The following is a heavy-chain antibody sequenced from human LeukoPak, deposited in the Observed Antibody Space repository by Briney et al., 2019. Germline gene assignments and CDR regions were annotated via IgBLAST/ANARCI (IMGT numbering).Heavy chain of an antibody. Sequence: ASVKVSCKASGYTFTGYYMHWVRQAPGQGLEWMGWINPNSGGTNYAQKFQGRVTMTRDTSISTAYMELSRLRSDDTAVYYCVRGIHSGSSGPYYFDYWGQGILITVSS. CDR1: GYTFTGYY. CDR2: INPNSGGT. D-gene: IGHD1-26*01. J-gene: IGHJ4*02. CDR3: VRGIHSGSSGPYYFDY. V-gene: IGHV1-2*02.